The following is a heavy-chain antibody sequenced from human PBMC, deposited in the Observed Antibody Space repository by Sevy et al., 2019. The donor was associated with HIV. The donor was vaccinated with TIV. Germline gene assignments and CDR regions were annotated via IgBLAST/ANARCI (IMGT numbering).Heavy chain of an antibody. CDR2: IYHSASI. J-gene: IGHJ4*02. CDR3: ARERGYTYLFMDI. Sequence: SETLSLTCTVSGGAITSGDYYWNWIRQPPGKGLEWIGYIYHSASIFYNPSLQSRAIISLDTSKNQFSLKLSSVTAADTAVYFCARERGYTYLFMDIWGQGTPVTVSS. D-gene: IGHD5-18*01. CDR1: GGAITSGDYY. V-gene: IGHV4-30-4*01.